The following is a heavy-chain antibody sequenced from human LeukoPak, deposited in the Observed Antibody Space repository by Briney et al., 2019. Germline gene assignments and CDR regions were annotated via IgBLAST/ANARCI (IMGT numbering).Heavy chain of an antibody. J-gene: IGHJ4*02. D-gene: IGHD3-3*01. V-gene: IGHV3-30-3*01. CDR2: ISYDGSNK. CDR3: AIDRVAEYYDFWSGHDY. CDR1: GFTLSSCA. Sequence: TGGSLRLSCAASGFTLSSCAMHWVRQAPGKGLEWVAVISYDGSNKFYADSVKGRFTISRDNSKNTLYLQMNSLRTKDTAVYYCAIDRVAEYYDFWSGHDYWGQGTLVTVSS.